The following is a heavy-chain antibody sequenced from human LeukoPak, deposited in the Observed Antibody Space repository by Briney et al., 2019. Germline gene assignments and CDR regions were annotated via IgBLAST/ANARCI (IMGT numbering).Heavy chain of an antibody. CDR2: IYTSGST. CDR3: ARDRPLLWFGESNWFDP. D-gene: IGHD3-10*01. Sequence: SETLSLTXTVSGGSISSYYWSWIRRPAGKGLEWIGRIYTSGSTNYNPSLKSRVTMSVDTSKNQFSLKLSSVTAADTAVYYCARDRPLLWFGESNWFDPWGQGTLVTVSS. CDR1: GGSISSYY. V-gene: IGHV4-4*07. J-gene: IGHJ5*02.